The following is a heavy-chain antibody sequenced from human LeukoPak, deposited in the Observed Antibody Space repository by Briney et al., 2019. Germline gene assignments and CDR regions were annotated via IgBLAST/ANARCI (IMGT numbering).Heavy chain of an antibody. CDR2: VNYSGSST. J-gene: IGHJ3*01. V-gene: IGHV4-34*01. Sequence: AGGSLRLSCAASGFTFSSYAMSWVRQAPGKGLEWIGEVNYSGSSTNYNPSFKSRVTVSVDTARNQFSLTLSSVTAADTAVYYCARDDFGGTHDTFDVWGQGTVVTVSS. D-gene: IGHD4-23*01. CDR3: ARDDFGGTHDTFDV. CDR1: GFTFSSYA.